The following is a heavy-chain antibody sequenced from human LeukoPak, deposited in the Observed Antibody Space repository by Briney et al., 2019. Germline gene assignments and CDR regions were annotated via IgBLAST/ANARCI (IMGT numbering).Heavy chain of an antibody. V-gene: IGHV3-21*06. CDR3: ATETNGPHYHY. CDR2: IVPPGSDR. D-gene: IGHD1-14*01. J-gene: IGHJ4*01. Sequence: GGSLSLSCTASGLTFSTSGFNWVRQAPGKGLEWVASIVPPGSDRYHAYSIKGRFTISRDNANNCLYLQMNSLRAEDTAVYYCATETNGPHYHYWGPGTLLTVSS. CDR1: GLTFSTSG.